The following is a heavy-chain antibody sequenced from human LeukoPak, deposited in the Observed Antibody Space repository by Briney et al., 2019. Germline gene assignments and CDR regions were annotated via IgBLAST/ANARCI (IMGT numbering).Heavy chain of an antibody. V-gene: IGHV3-74*01. CDR2: INSDGSST. J-gene: IGHJ4*02. D-gene: IGHD4-23*01. CDR1: GFTFSSYW. Sequence: GGSLRPSCAASGFTFSSYWMHWVRQAPGKWLVWVSRINSDGSSTSYADSVKGRFTISRDNAKNTLYLQLNSLRAEDTAVYYCARAGGNPFKTLDYWGQGTLVTVSS. CDR3: ARAGGNPFKTLDY.